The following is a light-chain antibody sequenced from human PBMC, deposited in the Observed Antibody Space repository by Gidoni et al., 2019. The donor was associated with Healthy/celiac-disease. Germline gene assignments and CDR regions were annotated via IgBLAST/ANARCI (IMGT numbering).Light chain of an antibody. CDR3: QQCDNLLFT. CDR2: DSS. V-gene: IGKV1-33*01. Sequence: DIQMTQSPFSLSASVGDRVTITCQASKDISNYLNWYQQKPGKAPKLLNYDSSNLKTRVPSRCSGGGSGADFTFSISSLHAEFIATYCYQQCDNLLFTFGPGTKVDIK. CDR1: KDISNY. J-gene: IGKJ3*01.